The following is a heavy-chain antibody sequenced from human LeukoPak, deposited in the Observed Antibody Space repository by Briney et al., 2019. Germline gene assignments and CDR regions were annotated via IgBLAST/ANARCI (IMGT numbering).Heavy chain of an antibody. D-gene: IGHD2-2*01. J-gene: IGHJ1*01. CDR2: VYYRGSA. CDR3: GRNFEASSTWYIQY. Sequence: SETLSLTCTVSGASIHDDHFTWIRQPPGRGLEWIGFVYYRGSAKYNPSLESRVTISVDTSKKQISLILKSVTAADTAVYYYGRNFEASSTWYIQYWGQGSLVTVSS. V-gene: IGHV4-59*12. CDR1: GASIHDDH.